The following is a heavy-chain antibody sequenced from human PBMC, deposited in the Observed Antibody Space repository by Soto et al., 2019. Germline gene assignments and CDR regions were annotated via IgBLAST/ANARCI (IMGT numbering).Heavy chain of an antibody. CDR3: ARPSYDSRKGFDY. D-gene: IGHD3-22*01. Sequence: GESLKISFKGSGYSFTSNWIGWVRQMPGKGLEWMGIIYPGDSDTRYSPSFQGQVTISADKSISTAYLQWSSLKASDTAMYYCARPSYDSRKGFDYWGQGTLVTVSS. CDR2: IYPGDSDT. J-gene: IGHJ4*02. CDR1: GYSFTSNW. V-gene: IGHV5-51*01.